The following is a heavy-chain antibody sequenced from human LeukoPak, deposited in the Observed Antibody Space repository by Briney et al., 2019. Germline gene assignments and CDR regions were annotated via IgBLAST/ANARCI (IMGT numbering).Heavy chain of an antibody. CDR1: GFTFSSYS. CDR2: ISSSSSYI. V-gene: IGHV3-21*01. CDR3: ARSGYSYGWFFGFFDY. D-gene: IGHD5-18*01. Sequence: PGGSLRLSCAASGFTFSSYSMNWVRQAPGKGLEWVSSISSSSSYIYYADSVKGRFTISRDNAKNSLYLQMNSLRAEDTAVYYCARSGYSYGWFFGFFDYWGQGTLVTVSS. J-gene: IGHJ4*02.